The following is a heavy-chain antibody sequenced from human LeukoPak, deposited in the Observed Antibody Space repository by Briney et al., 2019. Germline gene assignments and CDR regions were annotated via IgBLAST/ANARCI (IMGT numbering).Heavy chain of an antibody. CDR3: ARGAEYYFDY. CDR1: GGSISSGGYS. V-gene: IGHV4-30-2*01. J-gene: IGHJ4*02. Sequence: SETLSLTCAVSGGSISSGGYSWSWIRQPPGKGLEWIGYIYHSGSTYYNPSLKSRVTISVDRSKNQFSLKLSSVTAADMAVYYCARGAEYYFDYWGQGTLVTVSS. CDR2: IYHSGST.